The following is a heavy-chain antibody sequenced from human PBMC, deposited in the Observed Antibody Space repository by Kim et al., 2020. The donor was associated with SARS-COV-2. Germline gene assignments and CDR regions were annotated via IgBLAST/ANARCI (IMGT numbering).Heavy chain of an antibody. J-gene: IGHJ4*02. Sequence: GGSLRLSCAASGFTFSSYGMHWVRQAPGKGLEWVAVISYDGSNKYYADSVKGRFTISRDNSKNTLYLQMNSLRAEDTAVYYCVLVGSGYDWGRFDYWGQGTLVTVSS. CDR2: ISYDGSNK. D-gene: IGHD5-12*01. CDR1: GFTFSSYG. V-gene: IGHV3-30*03. CDR3: VLVGSGYDWGRFDY.